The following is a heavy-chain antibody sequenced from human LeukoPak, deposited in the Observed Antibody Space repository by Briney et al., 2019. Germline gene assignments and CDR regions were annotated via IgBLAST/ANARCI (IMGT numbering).Heavy chain of an antibody. D-gene: IGHD1-1*01. V-gene: IGHV4-34*01. CDR3: ARELGGTLAFDI. J-gene: IGHJ3*02. CDR1: GGSFSGYY. Sequence: SETLSLTCAVYGGSFSGYYWSWIRQPPGKGLEWIGEINHSGSTNYNPSLKSRVTISVDTSKNQFSLKLSSVTAADTAVYYCARELGGTLAFDIWGQGTMVTVSS. CDR2: INHSGST.